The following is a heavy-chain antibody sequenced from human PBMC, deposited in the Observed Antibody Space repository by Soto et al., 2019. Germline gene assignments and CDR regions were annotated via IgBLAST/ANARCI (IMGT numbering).Heavy chain of an antibody. CDR3: ARSIAVAANYYYGMDV. V-gene: IGHV3-33*01. CDR2: IWYDGTNE. CDR1: GFTFSTYG. Sequence: QVQLVESGGGVVQPGRSLRLSCAASGFTFSTYGIHWVRQAPGRGLEGVAIIWYDGTNEYYADSVKGRFTISRDNSKNTLYLQMTSLRAEDTGIYYCARSIAVAANYYYGMDVWGQGTTVTVSS. J-gene: IGHJ6*02. D-gene: IGHD6-19*01.